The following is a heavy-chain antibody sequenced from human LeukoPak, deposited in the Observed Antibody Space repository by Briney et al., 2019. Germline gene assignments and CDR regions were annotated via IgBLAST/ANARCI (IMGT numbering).Heavy chain of an antibody. V-gene: IGHV1-69*13. J-gene: IGHJ4*02. Sequence: SVKVCCKASGGTFTSYAISWMRQAPGQGLEWMGGIIPIFGTANYAQKFQGRVTITADESTSTAYMELSSLRSEDTAVHYCARTRLYSSSTEDYWGQGTLVTVSS. CDR3: ARTRLYSSSTEDY. D-gene: IGHD6-6*01. CDR1: GGTFTSYA. CDR2: IIPIFGTA.